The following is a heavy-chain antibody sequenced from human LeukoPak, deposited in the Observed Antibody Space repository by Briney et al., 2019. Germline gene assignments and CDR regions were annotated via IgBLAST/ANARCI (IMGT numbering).Heavy chain of an antibody. CDR2: ISSSGSTI. CDR1: GFTLSSYE. J-gene: IGHJ4*02. Sequence: QPGGSLRLSCAASGFTLSSYEMNWVRQAPGKGLEWVSYISSSGSTIYYADSVKGRFTISRDNAKNSLYLQMNSLRAEDTAVYYCARDHVDTAMVCFDYWGQGTLVTVSS. V-gene: IGHV3-48*03. CDR3: ARDHVDTAMVCFDY. D-gene: IGHD5-18*01.